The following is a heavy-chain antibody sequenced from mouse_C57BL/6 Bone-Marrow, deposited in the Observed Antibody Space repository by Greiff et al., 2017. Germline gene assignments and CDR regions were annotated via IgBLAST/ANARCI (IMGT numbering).Heavy chain of an antibody. V-gene: IGHV1-22*01. CDR3: ARQGITTVRYYYAMDY. J-gene: IGHJ4*01. D-gene: IGHD1-1*01. CDR2: INPNNGGT. Sequence: VQLKESGPELVKPGASVKMSCKASGYTFTDYNMHWVKQSHGKSLEWIGYINPNNGGTSYNQKFKGKATLTVNKSSSTAYMELRSLTSEDSAVYYCARQGITTVRYYYAMDYWGQGTSVTVSS. CDR1: GYTFTDYN.